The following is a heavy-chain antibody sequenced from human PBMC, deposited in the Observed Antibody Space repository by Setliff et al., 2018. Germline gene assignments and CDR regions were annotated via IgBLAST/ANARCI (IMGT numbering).Heavy chain of an antibody. CDR1: GYTFTNYG. J-gene: IGHJ4*02. Sequence: ASVKVSCKASGYTFTNYGVTWVRQAPGQGLEWMGWIGAYNGNTYNAHKFQGRVTMTSDTSTSTAYMELRSLRSDDTAVYYCSRVTIAVAGYFDFWGQGTLVTVSS. CDR3: SRVTIAVAGYFDF. CDR2: IGAYNGNT. V-gene: IGHV1-18*01. D-gene: IGHD6-19*01.